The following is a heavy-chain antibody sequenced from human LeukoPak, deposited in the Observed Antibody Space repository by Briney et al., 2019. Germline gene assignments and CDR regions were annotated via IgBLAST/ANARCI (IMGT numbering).Heavy chain of an antibody. CDR3: ATRGRYCSGGSCYYFDY. Sequence: EASVKVSCKASGGTFSSYAISWVRQAPGQGLEWMGGIIPIFGTANYAQKFQGRVTITADESTSTAYMELSSLRSEDTAVYYCATRGRYCSGGSCYYFDYWGQGTLVTVSS. V-gene: IGHV1-69*01. D-gene: IGHD2-15*01. CDR2: IIPIFGTA. CDR1: GGTFSSYA. J-gene: IGHJ4*02.